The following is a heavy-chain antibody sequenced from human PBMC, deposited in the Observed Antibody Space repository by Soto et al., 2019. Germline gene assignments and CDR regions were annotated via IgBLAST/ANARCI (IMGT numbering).Heavy chain of an antibody. CDR2: ISYHGGIK. CDR3: AKNLASDFRNSSCSMDV. J-gene: IGHJ6*02. Sequence: QVQLVESGGGVVHPGKSLRISCAGSGFTFRNFGIHWVRQAPGKGLEWVAYISYHGGIKYYADSVKGTFTISRDNSQNTGYLQRSSLRPEDSAFYYCAKNLASDFRNSSCSMDVWGQGTTVTVSS. V-gene: IGHV3-30*18. CDR1: GFTFRNFG. D-gene: IGHD3-10*02.